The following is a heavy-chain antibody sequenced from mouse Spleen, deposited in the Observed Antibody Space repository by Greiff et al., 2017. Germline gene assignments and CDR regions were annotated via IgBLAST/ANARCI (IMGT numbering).Heavy chain of an antibody. D-gene: IGHD3-1*01. J-gene: IGHJ1*01. V-gene: IGHV1-64*01. CDR2: IHPNSGST. Sequence: QVQLKQPGAELVKPGASVKLSCKASGYTFTSYWMHWVKQRPGQGLEWIGMIHPNSGSTNYNEKFKSKATLTVDKSSSTAYMQLSSLTSEDSAVYYCARGGLAGSLYFDVWGAGTTVTVSS. CDR3: ARGGLAGSLYFDV. CDR1: GYTFTSYW.